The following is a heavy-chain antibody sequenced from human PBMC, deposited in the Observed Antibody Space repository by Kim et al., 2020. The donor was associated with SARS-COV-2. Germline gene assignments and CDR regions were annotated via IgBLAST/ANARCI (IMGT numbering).Heavy chain of an antibody. CDR2: ISSSSSYI. CDR1: GFTFSSYS. J-gene: IGHJ4*02. D-gene: IGHD2-2*01. CDR3: ARADIVVVPAASDFDY. V-gene: IGHV3-21*01. Sequence: GGSLRLSCAASGFTFSSYSMNWVRQAPGKGLEWVSSISSSSSYIYYADSVKGRFTISRDNAKNSLYLQMNSLRAEDTAVYYCARADIVVVPAASDFDYWGQGTLVTVSS.